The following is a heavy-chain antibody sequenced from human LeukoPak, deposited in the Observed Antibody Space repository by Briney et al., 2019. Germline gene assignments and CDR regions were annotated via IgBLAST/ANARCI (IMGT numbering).Heavy chain of an antibody. Sequence: SETLSLTCTVSSGSISTSNYYWGWVRQPPGKALEWIGNIFYSGSTYYSPSLKSRVTISVDTSKNQFSLKLSSVTAADTAVYYCAGGSGSYWENWFDPWGQGTLVTVSS. J-gene: IGHJ5*02. CDR3: AGGSGSYWENWFDP. D-gene: IGHD3-10*01. V-gene: IGHV4-39*07. CDR2: IFYSGST. CDR1: SGSISTSNYY.